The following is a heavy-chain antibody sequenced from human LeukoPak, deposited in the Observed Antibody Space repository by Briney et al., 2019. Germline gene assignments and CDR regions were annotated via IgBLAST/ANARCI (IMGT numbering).Heavy chain of an antibody. D-gene: IGHD3-3*01. Sequence: GGSLRLSCAASGFTFSSYSMNWVRQAPGKGLEWVSYISSSSSTIYYADSVKGRFTISRDNAKNSLYLQMNSLRDEDTAVYYCARETGFWSGYYFYQYYFDYWGQGTLVTVSS. CDR3: ARETGFWSGYYFYQYYFDY. V-gene: IGHV3-48*02. J-gene: IGHJ4*02. CDR1: GFTFSSYS. CDR2: ISSSSSTI.